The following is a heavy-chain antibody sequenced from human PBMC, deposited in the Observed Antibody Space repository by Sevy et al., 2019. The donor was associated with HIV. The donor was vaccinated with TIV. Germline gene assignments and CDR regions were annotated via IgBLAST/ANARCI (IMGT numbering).Heavy chain of an antibody. Sequence: GGSLRLSCAASGLTFSSYAMHWLRQAPGKGLEWVALISYDGSNKYYADSVKGRFTISRDNSKNTLYLQMNSLRAEDTAVYYCAREGRGWLQFDGNMAFDYWGQGTLVTVSS. CDR1: GLTFSSYA. CDR3: AREGRGWLQFDGNMAFDY. D-gene: IGHD5-12*01. CDR2: ISYDGSNK. V-gene: IGHV3-30-3*01. J-gene: IGHJ4*02.